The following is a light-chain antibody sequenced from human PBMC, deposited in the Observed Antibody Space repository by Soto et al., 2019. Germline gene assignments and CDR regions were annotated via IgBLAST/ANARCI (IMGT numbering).Light chain of an antibody. J-gene: IGKJ5*01. CDR1: QSVSNNY. CDR3: QQYGYSPIT. V-gene: IGKV3-20*01. CDR2: GAA. Sequence: EVVVTQSPGTLSRSPGERATLSCRASQSVSNNYLAWYQQKPGQAPRLLIYGAANRATGIPDRFSGSASAKDFPITIGGLAPEDFAVYYCQQYGYSPITFGQGTRLEIK.